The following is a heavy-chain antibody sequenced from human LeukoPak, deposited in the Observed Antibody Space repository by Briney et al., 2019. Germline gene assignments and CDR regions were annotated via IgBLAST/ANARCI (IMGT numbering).Heavy chain of an antibody. V-gene: IGHV4-39*01. J-gene: IGHJ6*02. Sequence: PSETLSLTCTVSGGPINSYYWGWICQPPGKGREWIGTIYYSGSTYYNPSLKSRVPISADTSKKQFSPKLSSVTAADTAVYYCARHHDFWSGYHYYYYGMDVWGQGDTVTVSS. D-gene: IGHD3-3*01. CDR3: ARHHDFWSGYHYYYYGMDV. CDR1: GGPINSYY. CDR2: IYYSGST.